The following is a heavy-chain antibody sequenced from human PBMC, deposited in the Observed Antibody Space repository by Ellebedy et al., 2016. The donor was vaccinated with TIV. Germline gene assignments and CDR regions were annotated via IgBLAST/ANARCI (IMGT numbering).Heavy chain of an antibody. CDR1: GFTFSSYS. Sequence: PGGSLRLSCAASGFTFSSYSMNWVRRAPGKGLEWVSSISSSSSYIYYADSVKGRFTISRDKAKNSLYLQMNSLRAEDTAVYYCARDFGELPYYYYYGMDVWGQGTTVTVSS. J-gene: IGHJ6*02. CDR3: ARDFGELPYYYYYGMDV. D-gene: IGHD1-26*01. CDR2: ISSSSSYI. V-gene: IGHV3-21*01.